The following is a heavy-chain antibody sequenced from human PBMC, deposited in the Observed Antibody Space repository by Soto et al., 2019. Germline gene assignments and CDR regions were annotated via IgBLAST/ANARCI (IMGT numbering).Heavy chain of an antibody. CDR3: ARDQWLVGCGAFDS. CDR2: TYDSPKWYN. D-gene: IGHD6-19*01. J-gene: IGHJ3*02. V-gene: IGHV6-1*01. CDR1: GYSVARNSAA. Sequence: QTRSLTWAISGYSVARNSAAWNLTRQSPSRGLEWLGRTYDSPKWYNDYAVSVKSRITINPDTSKNQFSLQLNSVTPEDTAVYYCARDQWLVGCGAFDSWGQRTMVTV.